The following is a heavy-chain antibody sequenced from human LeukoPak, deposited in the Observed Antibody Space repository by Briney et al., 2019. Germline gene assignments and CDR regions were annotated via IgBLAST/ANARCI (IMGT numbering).Heavy chain of an antibody. CDR2: MNPNSGNT. J-gene: IGHJ4*02. CDR3: ARDVKTAMVSPLGY. CDR1: GYTFTSYD. Sequence: ASVKVSCKASGYTFTSYDINWVRQATGQGLEWMGWMNPNSGNTGYAQKFQGRVTMTRNTSISTAYMELSSLRSEDTAVYYCARDVKTAMVSPLGYWGQGTLVTVSS. V-gene: IGHV1-8*01. D-gene: IGHD5-18*01.